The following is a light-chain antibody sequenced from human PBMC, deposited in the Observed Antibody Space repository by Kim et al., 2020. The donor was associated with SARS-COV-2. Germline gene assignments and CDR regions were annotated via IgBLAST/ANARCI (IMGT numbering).Light chain of an antibody. J-gene: IGKJ5*01. Sequence: ATITCKSSRSFLTSSNNQNYLGWHQQKPGQPPRLLIYGASSRKSGVPDRFGGSVSGTDFTLTISSLQAEDVAVYYCQQYYTTPITFGQGTRLEIK. CDR2: GAS. CDR1: RSFLTSSNNQNY. CDR3: QQYYTTPIT. V-gene: IGKV4-1*01.